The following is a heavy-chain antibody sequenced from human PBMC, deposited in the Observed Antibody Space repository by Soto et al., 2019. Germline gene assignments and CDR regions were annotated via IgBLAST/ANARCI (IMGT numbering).Heavy chain of an antibody. CDR3: ASSSPYCTNGVCRYYYYYYGMDV. V-gene: IGHV4-59*01. D-gene: IGHD2-8*01. CDR2: IYYSGST. CDR1: GGSISSYY. J-gene: IGHJ6*02. Sequence: QVQLQESGPGLVKPSETLSLTCTVSGGSISSYYWSWIRQPPGKGLEWIGYIYYSGSTNYNPSLRCRVTITVDTTKNQSSLKLSSVTAADTAVYYCASSSPYCTNGVCRYYYYYYGMDVWGQGTTVTVSS.